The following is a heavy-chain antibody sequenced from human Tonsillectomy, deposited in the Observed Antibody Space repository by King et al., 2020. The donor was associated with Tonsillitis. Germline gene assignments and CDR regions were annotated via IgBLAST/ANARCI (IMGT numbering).Heavy chain of an antibody. CDR1: GFTFNYYD. J-gene: IGHJ6*02. V-gene: IGHV3-13*01. Sequence: VQLVESGGGLVQPGGSLRLSCAASGFTFNYYDMYWVRQATGQGLEWVSGIGTAGDTYYPGSVKGRFTISRENAKNSLYLQMNSLRAGDTAVYYCARAAEITMVRGVISYYGTDVWGQGTTVTVSS. D-gene: IGHD3-10*01. CDR3: ARAAEITMVRGVISYYGTDV. CDR2: IGTAGDT.